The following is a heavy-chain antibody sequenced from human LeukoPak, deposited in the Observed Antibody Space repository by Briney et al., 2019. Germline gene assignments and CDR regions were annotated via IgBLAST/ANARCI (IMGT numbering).Heavy chain of an antibody. CDR3: AKDTGYCRAGICYSAPVIAY. CDR1: AYTFITYG. CDR2: ISAYDGNT. V-gene: IGHV1-18*01. Sequence: ASMKVSCKASAYTFITYGITWVRQAPGQGLEWMGWISAYDGNTNYAQKFQGRVTMTTDTSTSTAFMELRGLKSDDTAVYYCAKDTGYCRAGICYSAPVIAYWGQGTLITVSS. J-gene: IGHJ4*02. D-gene: IGHD2-15*01.